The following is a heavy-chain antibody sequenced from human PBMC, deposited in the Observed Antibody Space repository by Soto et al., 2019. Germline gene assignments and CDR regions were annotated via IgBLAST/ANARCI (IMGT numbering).Heavy chain of an antibody. D-gene: IGHD3-9*01. V-gene: IGHV4-39*01. CDR3: ARQGGYYDFLTGPLGYYYYDYGMDV. J-gene: IGHJ6*01. CDR1: GGSISSSSYY. CDR2: IYYSGST. Sequence: EAMSLTYTVSGGSISSSSYYWGWIRQPPGKGLEWIGSIYYSGSTYYNPSLKSRVTISVDTSKNQFSLKLSSVTAADTAVYYCARQGGYYDFLTGPLGYYYYDYGMDVGGQVTTVT.